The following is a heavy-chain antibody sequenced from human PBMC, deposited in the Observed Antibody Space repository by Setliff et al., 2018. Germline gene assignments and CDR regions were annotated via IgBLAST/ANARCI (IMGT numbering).Heavy chain of an antibody. J-gene: IGHJ4*02. CDR1: GGSISSSSYY. V-gene: IGHV4-39*02. Sequence: SETLSLTCTVSGGSISSSSYYWGRIRQPPGKGLEWIGTIYYSGSTYDNPPLKSRVTISMDTSKNHFSLKLGSVTAADTAVYYCARGSYYDSSGYSPGFFDYWGQGTLVTVSS. CDR3: ARGSYYDSSGYSPGFFDY. CDR2: IYYSGST. D-gene: IGHD3-22*01.